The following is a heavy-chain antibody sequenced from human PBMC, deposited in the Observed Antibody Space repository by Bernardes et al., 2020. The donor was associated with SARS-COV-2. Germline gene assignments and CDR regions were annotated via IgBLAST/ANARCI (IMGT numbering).Heavy chain of an antibody. CDR2: IRGSGEST. V-gene: IGHV3-23*01. CDR1: GFTFTRHA. CDR3: AKDKGGGSTEPSDY. Sequence: GFLSPSCAGSGFTFTRHAMSWVRPAPGKGLEWVSAIRGSGESTYYADSVKGRFTISRDISKNTLYLQMNSLRAEDTALYYCAKDKGGGSTEPSDYWGQGTLVTVSS. J-gene: IGHJ4*02. D-gene: IGHD2-15*01.